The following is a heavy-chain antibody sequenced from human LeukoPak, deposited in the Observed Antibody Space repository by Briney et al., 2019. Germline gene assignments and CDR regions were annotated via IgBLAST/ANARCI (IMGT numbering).Heavy chain of an antibody. V-gene: IGHV3-30-3*01. D-gene: IGHD3-16*02. J-gene: IGHJ4*02. Sequence: PGGSLRLSCAASGFTFSSYAMHWVRQAPGEGLEWVAVISYDGSNKYYADSVKGRFTISRDNSKNTLYLQMNSLKTEDTAVYYCTTSYYDYVWGSYRYFDYWGQGTLVTVSS. CDR2: ISYDGSNK. CDR1: GFTFSSYA. CDR3: TTSYYDYVWGSYRYFDY.